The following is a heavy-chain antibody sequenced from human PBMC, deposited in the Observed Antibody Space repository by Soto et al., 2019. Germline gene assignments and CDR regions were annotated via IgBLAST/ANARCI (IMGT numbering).Heavy chain of an antibody. J-gene: IGHJ4*02. D-gene: IGHD1-26*01. CDR1: GGTFSSYA. CDR2: IIPIFGIA. V-gene: IGHV1-69*10. CDR3: ARVSVGWELQSPQLGTYFDY. Sequence: ASVKVSCKASGGTFSSYAISWVRQAPGQGLEWMGGIIPIFGIANYAQKFQGRVTITADKSTSTAYMELSSLRSEDTAVYYCARVSVGWELQSPQLGTYFDYWGQGTLVTVSS.